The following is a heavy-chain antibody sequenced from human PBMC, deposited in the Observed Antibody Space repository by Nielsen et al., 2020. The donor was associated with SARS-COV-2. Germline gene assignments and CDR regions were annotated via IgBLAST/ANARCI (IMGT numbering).Heavy chain of an antibody. J-gene: IGHJ5*02. CDR3: ARGRHARYCSGGSCIGSFDP. V-gene: IGHV3-23*01. D-gene: IGHD2-15*01. CDR2: ISGSGGST. Sequence: WIRQPPGKGLEWVSAISGSGGSTYYADSVKGRFTISRDNSKNTLYLQMNSLRAEDTAVYYCARGRHARYCSGGSCIGSFDPWGQGTLVTVSS.